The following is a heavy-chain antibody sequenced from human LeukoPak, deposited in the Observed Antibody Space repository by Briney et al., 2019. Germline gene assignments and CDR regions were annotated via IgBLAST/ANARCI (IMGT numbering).Heavy chain of an antibody. CDR2: IYSGGST. CDR3: AKDYNSGWYLGSTDY. D-gene: IGHD6-19*01. Sequence: GGSLRLSCAASGFTVSSNYMSWVRQAPGKGLEWVSVIYSGGSTYYADSVKGRFTISRDNSKNTLYLQMNSLRAEDTAVYYCAKDYNSGWYLGSTDYWGQGTLVTVSS. J-gene: IGHJ4*02. V-gene: IGHV3-53*05. CDR1: GFTVSSNY.